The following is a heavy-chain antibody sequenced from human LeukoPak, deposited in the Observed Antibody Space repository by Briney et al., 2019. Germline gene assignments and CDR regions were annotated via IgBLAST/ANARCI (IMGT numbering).Heavy chain of an antibody. V-gene: IGHV3-64*01. CDR3: ARAQLSGYNYGYRDYYYYMDV. D-gene: IGHD5-18*01. Sequence: PGGSLRLSCAASGFTFSSYAMHWVRQAPGKGLEYVSAISSNGGSTYYANSVKGRFTISRDNSKNTLYLQMSSLRAEDTAIYYCARAQLSGYNYGYRDYYYYMDVWGKGTTVTVSS. CDR1: GFTFSSYA. CDR2: ISSNGGST. J-gene: IGHJ6*03.